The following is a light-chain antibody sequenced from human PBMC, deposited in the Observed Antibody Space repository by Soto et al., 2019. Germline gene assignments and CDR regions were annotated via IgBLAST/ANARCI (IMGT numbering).Light chain of an antibody. CDR3: LQDHDYQWT. V-gene: IGKV1-6*01. J-gene: IGKJ2*02. Sequence: AIQVTQSPSSLSAAVGDRVTITCRATQSYRSDLGWYQQKPGKAPKLLIYAASDLQAEVPSRFSGSGSGTDFTLTISSLQAEDFATYYCLQDHDYQWTFGQGTKLEIK. CDR1: QSYRSD. CDR2: AAS.